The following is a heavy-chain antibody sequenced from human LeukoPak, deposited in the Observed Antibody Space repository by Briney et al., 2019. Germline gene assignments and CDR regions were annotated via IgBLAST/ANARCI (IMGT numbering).Heavy chain of an antibody. Sequence: SETLSLTCTVSGVSISSYYWNWIRQSAGKGLEWIGRIYTSGSTYYNPSLKSRVSMSVDTSKNQFSLKLSSVTAADTAVYYCASYSSSWYGDHAFDIWGQGTMVTVSS. CDR2: IYTSGST. D-gene: IGHD6-13*01. J-gene: IGHJ3*02. V-gene: IGHV4-4*07. CDR1: GVSISSYY. CDR3: ASYSSSWYGDHAFDI.